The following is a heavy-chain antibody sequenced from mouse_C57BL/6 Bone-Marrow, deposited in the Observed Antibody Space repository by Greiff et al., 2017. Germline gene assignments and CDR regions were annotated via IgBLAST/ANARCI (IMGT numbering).Heavy chain of an antibody. CDR3: ARSRGNLASWFAD. CDR1: GYTFTSYW. CDR2: IYPGSGNT. D-gene: IGHD2-1*01. Sequence: QVQLKQPGAELVKPGASVKMSCKASGYTFTSYWITWVKQRPGQGLEWIGDIYPGSGNTYYNEKFKGKATLTADKSSSTAYMELRSLTSEDSAVYFCARSRGNLASWFADWGQGTLVTVSA. V-gene: IGHV1-55*01. J-gene: IGHJ3*01.